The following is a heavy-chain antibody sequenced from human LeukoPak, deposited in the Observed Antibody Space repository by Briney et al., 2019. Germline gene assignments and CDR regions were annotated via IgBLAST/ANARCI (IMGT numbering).Heavy chain of an antibody. V-gene: IGHV3-7*03. CDR2: INQDGSEK. D-gene: IGHD3-22*01. J-gene: IGHJ4*02. CDR1: GFPFSTFW. CDR3: AKPPAGQRPYYYDSSGYPAPDY. Sequence: GGSLRLSCAVSGFPFSTFWMSWVRQAPGKGLEWVANINQDGSEKYYVDSVRGRFAISRDNAKNTLYLQMNSLRAEDTAVYYCAKPPAGQRPYYYDSSGYPAPDYWGQGTLVTVSS.